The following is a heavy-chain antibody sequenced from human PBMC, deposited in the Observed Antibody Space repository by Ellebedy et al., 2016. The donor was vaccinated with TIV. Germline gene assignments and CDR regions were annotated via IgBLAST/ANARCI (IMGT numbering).Heavy chain of an antibody. CDR2: VTGSGGTT. D-gene: IGHD5-12*01. Sequence: GESLKISCAVSGFKFSSFAMSWVRQAPGKGLEWVAVVTGSGGTTYYADSVKGRFTISRDNSKNTLSLQMNSLRVEDAAIYYCAKNPYSSGYDPYFAHWGQGTLVAVSS. V-gene: IGHV3-23*01. CDR1: GFKFSSFA. CDR3: AKNPYSSGYDPYFAH. J-gene: IGHJ4*02.